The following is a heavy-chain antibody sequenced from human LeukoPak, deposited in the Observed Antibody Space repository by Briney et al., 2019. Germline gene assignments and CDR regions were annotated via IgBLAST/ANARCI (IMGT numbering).Heavy chain of an antibody. CDR1: GGSISSGGYS. CDR2: IYHSGST. Sequence: SETLSLTCAVSGGSISSGGYSWSWIRQPPGKGLEWIGYIYHSGSTYYNPSLKSRVTISVDTSKNQFSLKLSSVTAADTAVYYCARTLRRQLVRGAFDIWGQGTMVTVSS. CDR3: ARTLRRQLVRGAFDI. J-gene: IGHJ3*02. D-gene: IGHD6-6*01. V-gene: IGHV4-30-2*01.